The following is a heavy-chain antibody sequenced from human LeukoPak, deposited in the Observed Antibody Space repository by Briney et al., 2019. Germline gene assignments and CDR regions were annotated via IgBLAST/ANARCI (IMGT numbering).Heavy chain of an antibody. CDR2: INSDGSST. Sequence: GGSLRLSCAASGFTFSSYWMHWVRQAPGKGLVWVSRINSDGSSTSYADSVKGRFTISKDNAKNTLYLQMNSLRAEDTAVYYCASKRWLQSSFDYWGQGTLVTVSS. V-gene: IGHV3-74*01. CDR1: GFTFSSYW. J-gene: IGHJ4*02. CDR3: ASKRWLQSSFDY. D-gene: IGHD5-24*01.